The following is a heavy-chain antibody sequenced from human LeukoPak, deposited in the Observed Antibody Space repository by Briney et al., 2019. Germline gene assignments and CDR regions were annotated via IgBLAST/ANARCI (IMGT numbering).Heavy chain of an antibody. CDR2: IIPILGIA. J-gene: IGHJ5*02. V-gene: IGHV1-69*02. D-gene: IGHD2-2*01. CDR1: GGTFSSYT. CDR3: ARGRGCSSTSCYFVNWFDP. Sequence: ASVKVSCEASGGTFSSYTISWVRQAPGQGLEWMGRIIPILGIANYAQKFQGRVTITADKSTSTAYMELSSLRSEDTAVYYCARGRGCSSTSCYFVNWFDPWGQGTLVTVSS.